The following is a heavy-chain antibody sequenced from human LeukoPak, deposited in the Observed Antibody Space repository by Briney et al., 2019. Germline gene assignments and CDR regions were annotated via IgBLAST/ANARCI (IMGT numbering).Heavy chain of an antibody. V-gene: IGHV3-23*01. J-gene: IGHJ5*02. D-gene: IGHD2-2*01. Sequence: GASLRLSCAASGFTLSSYAMGWVRQAPGKGLEWVSAISGSGGSTYYADSVKGRFTISRDNSKNTLYLQMNSLRAEDTAVYYCAKEPTSWYNWFDPWGQGTLVTVSS. CDR1: GFTLSSYA. CDR3: AKEPTSWYNWFDP. CDR2: ISGSGGST.